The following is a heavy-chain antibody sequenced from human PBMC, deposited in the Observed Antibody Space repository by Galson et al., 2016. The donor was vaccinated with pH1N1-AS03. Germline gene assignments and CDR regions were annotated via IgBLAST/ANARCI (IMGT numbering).Heavy chain of an antibody. D-gene: IGHD1-1*01. Sequence: SLRLSCATSGFSFKTTWMSWVRQAPGKGLEWVANIGPGGRPSDHVDSVKGRFTISRDNNRNPLYLQMNSLRAEDTAVYYCARNARNVEIWGQGTVVIVSS. V-gene: IGHV3-7*01. J-gene: IGHJ4*03. CDR3: ARNARNVEI. CDR2: IGPGGRPS. CDR1: GFSFKTTW.